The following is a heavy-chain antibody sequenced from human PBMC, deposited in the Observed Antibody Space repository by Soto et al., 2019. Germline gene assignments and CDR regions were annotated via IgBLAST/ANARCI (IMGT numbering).Heavy chain of an antibody. CDR2: ISGSGGST. V-gene: IGHV3-23*01. CDR3: AKGTAVAGTSDFDY. Sequence: GGSLRLSCAASGFTFSSYAVSWVRQAPGKGLEWVSAISGSGGSTYYADSVKGRFTISRDNSKNTLYLQMNSLRAEDTAVYYCAKGTAVAGTSDFDYWGQGTLVTVSS. J-gene: IGHJ4*02. CDR1: GFTFSSYA. D-gene: IGHD6-19*01.